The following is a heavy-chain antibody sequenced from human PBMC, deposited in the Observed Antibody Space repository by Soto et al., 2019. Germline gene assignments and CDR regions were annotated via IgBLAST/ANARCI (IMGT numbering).Heavy chain of an antibody. J-gene: IGHJ4*02. CDR3: AKENYIGGAAGLDY. D-gene: IGHD6-13*01. Sequence: GGSLRLSCAASGFTFDDYAMHWVRQAPGKGLEWVSGISWNSGSIGYADSVKGRFTISRDNAKNPLYLQMNSLRAEDTALYYCAKENYIGGAAGLDYWGQGTLVTVSS. CDR1: GFTFDDYA. V-gene: IGHV3-9*01. CDR2: ISWNSGSI.